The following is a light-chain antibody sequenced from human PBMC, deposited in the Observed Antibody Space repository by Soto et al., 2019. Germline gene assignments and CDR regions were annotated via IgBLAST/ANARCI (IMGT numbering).Light chain of an antibody. Sequence: SYELTQPPSVSVAPGQTARITCGGDNIGSKSVHWYQQKPGQAPVLVVHDDSDRPSGIPERFSGSNSGNMATLTISWVEAGDEADYYCQVWDSGSDHPVFGGGTKLTVL. CDR1: NIGSKS. CDR2: DDS. CDR3: QVWDSGSDHPV. V-gene: IGLV3-21*02. J-gene: IGLJ2*01.